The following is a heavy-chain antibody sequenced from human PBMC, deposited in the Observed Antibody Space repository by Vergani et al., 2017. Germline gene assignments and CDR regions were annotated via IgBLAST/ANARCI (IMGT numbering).Heavy chain of an antibody. J-gene: IGHJ4*02. CDR3: VRDRGLCAGGRCYTEAWDY. D-gene: IGHD2-2*02. CDR1: GFALNRHA. V-gene: IGHV3-30-3*01. Sequence: QVQLVESGGGVVQPGTSLRLSCVVSGFALNRHAMYWVRQAPGKGLEWVVGISFDGTNEYYPDLVKGRFTISRDIAKNTLYLQVRSLRLEDTGVYHCVRDRGLCAGGRCYTEAWDYVGQGTPVTVSS. CDR2: ISFDGTNE.